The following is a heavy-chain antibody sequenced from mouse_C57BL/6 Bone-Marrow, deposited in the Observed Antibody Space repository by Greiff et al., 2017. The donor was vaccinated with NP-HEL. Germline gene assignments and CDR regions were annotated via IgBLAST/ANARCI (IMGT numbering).Heavy chain of an antibody. CDR1: GYTFTDYE. CDR2: IDPETGGT. CDR3: TSDTTIDY. D-gene: IGHD1-1*01. V-gene: IGHV1-15*01. J-gene: IGHJ2*01. Sequence: VQLKECGAELVRPGASVTLSCKASGYTFTDYEMHWVKQTPVHGLEWIGAIDPETGGTAYNQKFKGKAILTADKSSSTAYMELRSLTSEDSAVYYCTSDTTIDYWGQGTTLTVSS.